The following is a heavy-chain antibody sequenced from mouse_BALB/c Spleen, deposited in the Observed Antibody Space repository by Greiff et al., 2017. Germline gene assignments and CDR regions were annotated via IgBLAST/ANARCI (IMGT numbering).Heavy chain of an antibody. CDR3: ARGMGSYLYFDY. CDR1: GYTFSSYW. J-gene: IGHJ2*01. CDR2: ILPGSGST. V-gene: IGHV1-9*01. D-gene: IGHD1-1*02. Sequence: QVQLKESGAELMKPGASVKISCKATGYTFSSYWIEWVKQRPGHGLEWIGEILPGSGSTNYNEKFKGKATFTADTSSNTAYMQLSSLTSEDSAVYYCARGMGSYLYFDYWGQGTTLTVSS.